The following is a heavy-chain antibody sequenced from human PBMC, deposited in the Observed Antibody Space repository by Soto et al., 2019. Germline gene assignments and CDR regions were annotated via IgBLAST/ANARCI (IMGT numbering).Heavy chain of an antibody. Sequence: GGSLRLSCAASGFTFSSYGMHWVRQAPGKGLEWVAVISYDGSNKYYADSVKGRFTISRDNSKNTLYLQMNSLRAEDTAAYYCANDRYSCRCYLDDYFDYWGQGTLVTVSS. CDR3: ANDRYSCRCYLDDYFDY. V-gene: IGHV3-30*18. CDR1: GFTFSSYG. J-gene: IGHJ4*02. CDR2: ISYDGSNK. D-gene: IGHD6-19*01.